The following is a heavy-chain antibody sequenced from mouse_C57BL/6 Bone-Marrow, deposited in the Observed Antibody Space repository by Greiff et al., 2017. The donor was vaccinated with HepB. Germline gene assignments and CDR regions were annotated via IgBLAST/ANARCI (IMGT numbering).Heavy chain of an antibody. V-gene: IGHV5-17*01. CDR1: GFTFSDYG. D-gene: IGHD2-3*01. Sequence: EVMLVESGGGLVKPGGSLKLSCAASGFTFSDYGMHWVRQAPEKGLEWVAYISSGSSTIYYADTVKGRFTISRDNAKNTLFLQMTSRRSEDTAMYYCARGDGYYVWYFDVWGTGTTVTVSS. CDR3: ARGDGYYVWYFDV. J-gene: IGHJ1*03. CDR2: ISSGSSTI.